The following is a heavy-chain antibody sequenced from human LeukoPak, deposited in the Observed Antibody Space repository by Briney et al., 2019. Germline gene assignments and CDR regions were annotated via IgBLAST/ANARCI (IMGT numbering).Heavy chain of an antibody. D-gene: IGHD1-26*01. CDR3: ARHPKYSETYVGYLDY. Sequence: SGPGLVKPSETLSLTCTVSGGAISSSSDYWGWIRQPPGKGLEWIGSIHYSGRTYYNPSLRSRVTISIETSKNQFSLELSSVTAADTAVYYCARHPKYSETYVGYLDYWGQGTLVTVSS. V-gene: IGHV4-39*01. CDR2: IHYSGRT. J-gene: IGHJ4*02. CDR1: GGAISSSSDY.